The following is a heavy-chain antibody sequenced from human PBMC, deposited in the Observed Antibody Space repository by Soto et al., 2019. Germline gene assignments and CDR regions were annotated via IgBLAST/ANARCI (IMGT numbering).Heavy chain of an antibody. V-gene: IGHV3-11*01. CDR1: GFTFSDYY. CDR3: ARVRGNYYDSSGYVIDY. Sequence: RGSLRLSSAASGFTFSDYYMRWIRQAPGKGLEWVSYISSSGSTIYYADSVKGRFTISRDNAKNSLYLQMNSLRAEDTAVYYCARVRGNYYDSSGYVIDYWGQGTLVTVSS. CDR2: ISSSGSTI. D-gene: IGHD3-22*01. J-gene: IGHJ4*02.